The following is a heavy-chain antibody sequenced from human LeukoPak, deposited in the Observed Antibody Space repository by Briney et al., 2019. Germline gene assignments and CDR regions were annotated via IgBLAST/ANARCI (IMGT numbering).Heavy chain of an antibody. CDR2: ISSSSSYT. CDR1: GFTFSDYY. D-gene: IGHD2-2*01. CDR3: VTGSTNAYDI. V-gene: IGHV3-11*06. J-gene: IGHJ3*02. Sequence: GGSLRLFCAASGFTFSDYYVIWIRQAPGKGLEWVSYISSSSSYTNYADSVKGRFNISRDNAKNSLYLQMNSLRAEDTAVDARVTGSTNAYDIWGQGTMVTVSS.